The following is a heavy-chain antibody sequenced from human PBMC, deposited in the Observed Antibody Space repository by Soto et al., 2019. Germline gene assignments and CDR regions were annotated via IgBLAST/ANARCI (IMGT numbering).Heavy chain of an antibody. CDR2: IYHSGST. CDR1: GGSLSSGGCC. J-gene: IGHJ4*02. V-gene: IGHV4-30-2*01. D-gene: IGHD3-10*01. CDR3: ARENNVLPGGYFDY. Sequence: SETLSVTCAVSGGSLSSGGCCWSWIRQPPGKGLEWIGYIYHSGSTYYNPSLKSRVTISVDRSKNQFSLKLSSVTAADTAVYYCARENNVLPGGYFDYWGQGTLVTVSS.